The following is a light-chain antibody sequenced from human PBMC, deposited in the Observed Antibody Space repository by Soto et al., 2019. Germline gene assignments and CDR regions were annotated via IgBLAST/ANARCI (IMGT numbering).Light chain of an antibody. Sequence: QSVLTQPPSVSGAPGQRVTISCTGSSSNIGAGYDVHWYQQVPGTAPKLLIYGNINRPSGVPDRFSGSKSGTSASLAITGLQADDAADYYCQSSDSSLTVVFGGGTKLTVL. CDR3: QSSDSSLTVV. V-gene: IGLV1-40*01. CDR1: SSNIGAGYD. J-gene: IGLJ2*01. CDR2: GNI.